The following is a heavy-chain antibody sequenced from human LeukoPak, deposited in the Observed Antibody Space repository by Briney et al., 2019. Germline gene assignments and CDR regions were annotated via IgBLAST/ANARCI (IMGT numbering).Heavy chain of an antibody. CDR3: ASSGRSGYYYYGMEV. D-gene: IGHD3-10*01. CDR2: IIPIFGTA. J-gene: IGHJ6*04. CDR1: GRTFSSYA. Sequence: SVKLSCKASGRTFSSYAISWVRQAPGHGREWMGGIIPIFGTANYAQKFQGRATITADKSTSTAYMELSRLRSEDTAVYYCASSGRSGYYYYGMEVWGKGTTVTVSS. V-gene: IGHV1-69*06.